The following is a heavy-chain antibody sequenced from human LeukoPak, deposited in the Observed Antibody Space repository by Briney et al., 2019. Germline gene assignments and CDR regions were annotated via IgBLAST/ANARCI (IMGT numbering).Heavy chain of an antibody. V-gene: IGHV1-18*01. D-gene: IGHD3-10*01. Sequence: ASVKVSCKASGYTFTSYGISWVRQAPGQGLEWMGWISAYNGNTNYAQKLQGRVTMTTDTSTSTAYMELRSLRSDDTAVYYCARRGFGELLSAGELDFWGQGTLVTVSS. CDR3: ARRGFGELLSAGELDF. CDR2: ISAYNGNT. CDR1: GYTFTSYG. J-gene: IGHJ4*02.